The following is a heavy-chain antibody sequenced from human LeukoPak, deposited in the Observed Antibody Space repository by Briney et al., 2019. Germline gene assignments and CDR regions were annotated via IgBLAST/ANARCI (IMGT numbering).Heavy chain of an antibody. D-gene: IGHD2-2*01. V-gene: IGHV3-9*01. J-gene: IGHJ4*02. CDR2: ISWSGDRM. CDR1: GFTFEDHV. CDR3: ANDLGGSATTV. Sequence: PGGSLRLSCAASGFTFEDHVMHWVRQAPGKGLEWVSSISWSGDRMGYADAVKGRFTISRDDAKNSLFLQMNSLRVEDTSLYYCANDLGGSATTVWGQGTLVTVSS.